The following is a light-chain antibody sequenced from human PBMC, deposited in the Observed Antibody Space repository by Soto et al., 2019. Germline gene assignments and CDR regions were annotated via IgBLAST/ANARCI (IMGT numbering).Light chain of an antibody. CDR2: AAS. CDR1: QGIRND. J-gene: IGKJ5*01. V-gene: IGKV1-17*01. CDR3: QQYNNWPRIT. Sequence: DIQMTQSPSAMSASVGDRVTITCRASQGIRNDLGWYQQKPGRAPKLLIYAASSLQSGVPSRFSGSGSGTEFTLTISSLQSEDFAVYYCQQYNNWPRITFGQGTRLE.